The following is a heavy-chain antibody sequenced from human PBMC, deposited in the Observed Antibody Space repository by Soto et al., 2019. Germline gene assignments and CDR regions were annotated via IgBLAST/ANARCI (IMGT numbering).Heavy chain of an antibody. D-gene: IGHD1-26*01. Sequence: QVQLVQSGAEVKKPGSSVKVSCKASGGTFSSYTISWVRQAPGQGLEWMGRIIPILGIANYAQKFQGRVTITADKSTSTAYMELSSLRSEDTAVYYCARDGGSYHPSSYWYFDLWGRGTLVTVSS. V-gene: IGHV1-69*08. CDR1: GGTFSSYT. CDR3: ARDGGSYHPSSYWYFDL. CDR2: IIPILGIA. J-gene: IGHJ2*01.